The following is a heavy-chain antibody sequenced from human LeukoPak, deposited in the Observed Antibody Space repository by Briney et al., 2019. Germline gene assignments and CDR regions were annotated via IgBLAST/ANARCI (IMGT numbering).Heavy chain of an antibody. D-gene: IGHD4-11*01. J-gene: IGHJ4*02. Sequence: ASVKVSCKASGYIFTTYFMRWLRQAPGQGPEWMGIINPRGGSTDYAQKFQDRITMTSDTSTSTVYMELKSLTSEDTAVYFCARVGTTGATADNWGQGTLVTVSS. CDR1: GYIFTTYF. CDR2: INPRGGST. CDR3: ARVGTTGATADN. V-gene: IGHV1-46*01.